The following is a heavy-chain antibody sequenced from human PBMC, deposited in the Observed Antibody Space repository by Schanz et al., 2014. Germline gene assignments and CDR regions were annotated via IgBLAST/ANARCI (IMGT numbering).Heavy chain of an antibody. J-gene: IGHJ6*03. CDR1: GYTFTSDS. V-gene: IGHV1-46*01. CDR2: ISTSNGNT. Sequence: QVQLVQSGAEAKKLGASVKVSCKASGYTFTSDSMHWVRQAPGQGLEWMGWISTSNGNTNYIQKLQGRVTMTRDTSTSTVYMELSSLRSEDTAVYYCAGTYCSSTSCYTGYYYMDVWGKGTTVTVSS. CDR3: AGTYCSSTSCYTGYYYMDV. D-gene: IGHD2-2*02.